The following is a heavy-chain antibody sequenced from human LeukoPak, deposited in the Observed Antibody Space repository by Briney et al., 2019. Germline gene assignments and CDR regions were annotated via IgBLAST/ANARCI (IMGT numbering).Heavy chain of an antibody. J-gene: IGHJ4*02. CDR3: ATSTQRGSGSGYASDY. CDR1: GFTVSSNY. V-gene: IGHV4-30-4*08. Sequence: LRLSCAASGFTVSSNYMSWVRQPPGKGLEWIGYIYYSGSTYYNPSLKSRVTISVDTSKNQFSLKLSSVTAADTAVYYCATSTQRGSGSGYASDYWGQGTLVTVSS. CDR2: IYYSGST. D-gene: IGHD5-12*01.